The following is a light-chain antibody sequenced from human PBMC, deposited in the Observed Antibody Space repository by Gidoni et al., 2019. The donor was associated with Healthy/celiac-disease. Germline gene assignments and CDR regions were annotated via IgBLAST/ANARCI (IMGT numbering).Light chain of an antibody. J-gene: IGKJ2*01. CDR2: GAS. CDR3: QQYNNWPRT. V-gene: IGKV3-15*01. Sequence: EIVMTQSPATLSVTPGERATLSCTASQSVSSNLAWYQQKPGQAPRLLISGASTRATGIPARFSGSGSGTEFTLPIRRLQSADFAVYYCQQYNNWPRTFGPGTKLEIK. CDR1: QSVSSN.